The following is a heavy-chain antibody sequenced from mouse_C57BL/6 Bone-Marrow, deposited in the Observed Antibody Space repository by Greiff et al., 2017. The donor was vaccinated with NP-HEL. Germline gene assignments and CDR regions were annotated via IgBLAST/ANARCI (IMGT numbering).Heavy chain of an antibody. CDR1: GYTFTSYW. V-gene: IGHV1-69*01. CDR3: ARVDGNYWYFDV. Sequence: VQLQQPGAELVMPGASVKLSCKASGYTFTSYWMHWVKQRPGQGLEWIGEIDPSDSYTNYNQKFKGKSTLTVDKSSRTAYMQLSSLASEDSAVYYCARVDGNYWYFDVWGTGTTVTVSS. CDR2: IDPSDSYT. J-gene: IGHJ1*03. D-gene: IGHD2-1*01.